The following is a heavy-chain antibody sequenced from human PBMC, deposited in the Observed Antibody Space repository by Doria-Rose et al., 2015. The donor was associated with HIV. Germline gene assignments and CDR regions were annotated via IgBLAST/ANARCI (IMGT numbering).Heavy chain of an antibody. Sequence: QWGPVLVKPTETLTLTCTVSGVSLSSPGMGVSWIRQPPGEALEWLANILSDDERSYKASLKSRLTISRVTSKSQVVLTMTDMDPVDTATYYCARIKSSRWYHKYYFDFWGQGTLVIVSA. V-gene: IGHV2-26*01. J-gene: IGHJ4*02. D-gene: IGHD6-13*01. CDR2: ILSDDER. CDR1: GVSLSSPGMG. CDR3: ARIKSSRWYHKYYFDF.